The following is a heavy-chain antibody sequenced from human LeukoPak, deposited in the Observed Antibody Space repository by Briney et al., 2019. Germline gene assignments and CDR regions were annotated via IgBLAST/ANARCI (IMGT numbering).Heavy chain of an antibody. CDR3: ARVPGDDYYFDY. CDR2: INPNSGGT. Sequence: ASVQVSCKASGYTFTGYYMHWVRQAPGQGLEWMGWINPNSGGTNYAQKFQGRVTMTRDTSISTAYMELSRLRSDDTAVYYCARVPGDDYYFDYWGQGTLVTVSS. CDR1: GYTFTGYY. D-gene: IGHD7-27*01. J-gene: IGHJ4*02. V-gene: IGHV1-2*02.